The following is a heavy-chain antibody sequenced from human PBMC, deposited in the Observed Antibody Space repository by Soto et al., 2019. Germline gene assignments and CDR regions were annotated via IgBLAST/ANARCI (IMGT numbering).Heavy chain of an antibody. D-gene: IGHD4-17*01. CDR1: GGSISSYY. Sequence: SETLSLTCTVSGGSISSYYWSWIRQPPGKGLEWIGYIHYSGSTNYNPSLKSRVTISVDTSKNQFSLKLNSVTAADTAVYYCATETTQEAFDIWGQGTIVSVSS. CDR2: IHYSGST. J-gene: IGHJ3*02. V-gene: IGHV4-59*01. CDR3: ATETTQEAFDI.